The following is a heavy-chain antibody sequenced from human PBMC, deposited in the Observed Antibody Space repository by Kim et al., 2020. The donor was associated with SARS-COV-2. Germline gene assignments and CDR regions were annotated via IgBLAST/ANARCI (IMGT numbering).Heavy chain of an antibody. CDR2: IWYDGSNK. J-gene: IGHJ4*02. CDR1: GFTFSSYG. V-gene: IGHV3-33*01. CDR3: RVTASGVDNFDY. Sequence: GGSLRLSCAASGFTFSSYGMHWVRQAPGKGLEWVAVIWYDGSNKYYADSVKGRFTISRDNSKNTLYLQMNSLRAEDTAVYYCRVTASGVDNFDYWGQGTLVTVSS. D-gene: IGHD6-13*01.